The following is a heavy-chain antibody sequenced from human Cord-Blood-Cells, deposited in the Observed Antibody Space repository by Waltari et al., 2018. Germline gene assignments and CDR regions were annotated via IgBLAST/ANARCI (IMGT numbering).Heavy chain of an antibody. J-gene: IGHJ1*01. CDR1: GGSISSSSYY. CDR3: ASGIAAAGTEYFQH. D-gene: IGHD6-13*01. V-gene: IGHV4-39*01. Sequence: QLQLQESGPGLVKPSETLSLTCTVSGGSISSSSYYWGWIRQPPGEGLEWIGSIYYSGSTYYNPSLKSRVTISVDTSKNQFSLKLSSVTAADTAVYYCASGIAAAGTEYFQHWGQGTLVTVSS. CDR2: IYYSGST.